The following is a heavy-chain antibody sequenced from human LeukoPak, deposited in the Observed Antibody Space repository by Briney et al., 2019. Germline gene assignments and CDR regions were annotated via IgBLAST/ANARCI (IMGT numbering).Heavy chain of an antibody. J-gene: IGHJ5*02. D-gene: IGHD1-26*01. CDR3: ARDRSGSYYGGGEWFDP. V-gene: IGHV1-69*13. Sequence: ASVKVSCKGSGGTFSSYGISWVRQAPGQGLEWMGGIIPIFGTANYTQKFQGRVTITADESTSTAYMELSSLRSEDTAVYYCARDRSGSYYGGGEWFDPWGQGTLVTVSS. CDR2: IIPIFGTA. CDR1: GGTFSSYG.